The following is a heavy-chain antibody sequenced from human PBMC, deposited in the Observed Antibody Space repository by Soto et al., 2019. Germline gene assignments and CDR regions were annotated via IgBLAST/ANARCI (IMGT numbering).Heavy chain of an antibody. CDR1: GFTFSTYG. CDR3: ARPLVAPVAGPYYYGMDV. D-gene: IGHD6-19*01. V-gene: IGHV3-33*01. CDR2: IWYDGNTK. J-gene: IGHJ6*02. Sequence: GGSLRLSCAASGFTFSTYGFNWVRQAPGKGLEWVAVIWYDGNTKYYADSVKGRFTISRDNSKNTLYLQMNSLTAEDTAVYYCARPLVAPVAGPYYYGMDVWGQGTTVTVSS.